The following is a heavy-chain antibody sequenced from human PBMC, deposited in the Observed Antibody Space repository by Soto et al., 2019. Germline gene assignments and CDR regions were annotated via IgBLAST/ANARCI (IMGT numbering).Heavy chain of an antibody. V-gene: IGHV4-30-4*01. CDR3: ARVRDGYTFGGDFDY. CDR2: IYYSGST. J-gene: IGHJ4*02. Sequence: SETLSLTCTVSGGSISSGDYYWSWIRQPPGKGLEWIGYIYYSGSTYYNPSLKSRVTISVDTSKNQFSLKLSSVTAADTAVYYCARVRDGYTFGGDFDYWGQGTLVT. CDR1: GGSISSGDYY. D-gene: IGHD5-12*01.